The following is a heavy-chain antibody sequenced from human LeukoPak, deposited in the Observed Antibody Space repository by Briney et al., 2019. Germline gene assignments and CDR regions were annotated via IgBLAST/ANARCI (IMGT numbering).Heavy chain of an antibody. D-gene: IGHD3-22*01. CDR1: GGSISSGGYY. Sequence: SETLSLTCTVSGGSISSGGYYWSWIRQPPGKALGGLGSFYLSGSTYYNPSLKSRVTISVDRSKNQFSLKLSSVTAADTAVYYCARSPGEYYDSSGYFVPTDWFDPWGQGTLVTVSS. CDR2: FYLSGST. CDR3: ARSPGEYYDSSGYFVPTDWFDP. V-gene: IGHV4-30-2*01. J-gene: IGHJ5*02.